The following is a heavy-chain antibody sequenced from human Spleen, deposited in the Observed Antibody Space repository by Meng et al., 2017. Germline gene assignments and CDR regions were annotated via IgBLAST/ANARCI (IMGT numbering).Heavy chain of an antibody. CDR1: GFTFSSYA. D-gene: IGHD2-2*01. CDR3: ARGYCSSTSCYAYAFDI. V-gene: IGHV3-64*01. J-gene: IGHJ3*02. CDR2: ISSNGGST. Sequence: GESLKISCAASGFTFSSYAMHWVRQAPGKGLEYVSAISSNGGSTYYANSAKGRFTISRDNSKNTLYLQMGSLRAEDMAVYYCARGYCSSTSCYAYAFDIWGQGTMVTVSS.